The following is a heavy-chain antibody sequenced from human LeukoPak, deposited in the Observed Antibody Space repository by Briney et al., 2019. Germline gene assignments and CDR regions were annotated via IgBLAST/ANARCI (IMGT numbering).Heavy chain of an antibody. D-gene: IGHD4-17*01. Sequence: ASVKVSCKASGYTFTSYDINWVRQATGQGLEWMGWMNPNSGNTGYAQKFQGRVTMTRNTSISTAYMELSSLRSEDTAVYYCARVLKTTVTPIDYWGQGTPVTVSS. CDR3: ARVLKTTVTPIDY. J-gene: IGHJ4*02. V-gene: IGHV1-8*01. CDR1: GYTFTSYD. CDR2: MNPNSGNT.